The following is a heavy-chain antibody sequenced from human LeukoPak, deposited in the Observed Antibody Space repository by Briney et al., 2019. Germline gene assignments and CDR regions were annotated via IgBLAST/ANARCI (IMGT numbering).Heavy chain of an antibody. CDR3: ARDVRSTSQYDVFDM. J-gene: IGHJ3*02. V-gene: IGHV3-7*01. CDR2: IKPDGSKK. Sequence: GGSLRLSCAASGFTFSNYWMSWVRQAPGKGLEWMANIKPDGSKKYYVDSVKGPFTISRDNAKNSLYLEMNSLRGEDTALYYCARDVRSTSQYDVFDMWGQGTMVTVSS. D-gene: IGHD2-2*01. CDR1: GFTFSNYW.